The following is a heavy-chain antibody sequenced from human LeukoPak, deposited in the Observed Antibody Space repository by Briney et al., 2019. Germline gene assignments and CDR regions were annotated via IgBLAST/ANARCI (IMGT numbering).Heavy chain of an antibody. J-gene: IGHJ5*02. CDR2: IYYSGKN. CDR1: GGSISDPTYH. V-gene: IGHV4-39*01. D-gene: IGHD6-13*01. Sequence: SETLSLTCTVSGGSISDPTYHWGWVRQPPGKGLEWIGSIYYSGKNYYTPSLKNRLTISVDTSKNQFSLKLSLVTAADTALYYCAREISSSLRAWGQGTLVTVSS. CDR3: AREISSSLRA.